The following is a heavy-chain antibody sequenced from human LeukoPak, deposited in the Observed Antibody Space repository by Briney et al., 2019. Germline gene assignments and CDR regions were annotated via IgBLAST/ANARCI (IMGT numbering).Heavy chain of an antibody. Sequence: GGSLRLSCAASGFTFSSSAMSWVRQAPGKGLEWVSTVTGSSGSTYYADSVKGRFTISRDNSKNTLYLQMTSLKADDTAIYYCAKGAAARSYVYFDFWGQGTLVTVSS. CDR2: VTGSSGST. CDR3: AKGAAARSYVYFDF. V-gene: IGHV3-23*01. CDR1: GFTFSSSA. J-gene: IGHJ4*02. D-gene: IGHD6-6*01.